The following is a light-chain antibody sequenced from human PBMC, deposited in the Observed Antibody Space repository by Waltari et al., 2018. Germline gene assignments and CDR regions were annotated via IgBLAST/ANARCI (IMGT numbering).Light chain of an antibody. CDR3: QQYNDWPPTWT. Sequence: EIVLTQSPATLSVSPGERATLSCRASQSLGSNLAWYQQKPGQAPRLLIYAASTRATGIPARFSGSGSGTEFTLTISSLQSEDFAIYYCQQYNDWPPTWTFGQGTKVEIK. CDR1: QSLGSN. CDR2: AAS. V-gene: IGKV3-15*01. J-gene: IGKJ1*01.